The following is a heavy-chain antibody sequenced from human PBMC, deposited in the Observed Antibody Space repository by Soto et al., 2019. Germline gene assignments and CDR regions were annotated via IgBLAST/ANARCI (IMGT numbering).Heavy chain of an antibody. CDR3: ARLTMAQDAFDI. Sequence: QVQLEQSGAEVKKPGASVKVSCKASGYTFTSCGISWVRQAPGQGLEWMGWISAYNGKTNYAQKLQGRVTMTTDTSASTAYMELRSLRSDDTAVYYCARLTMAQDAFDIWGQGTMVTVSS. CDR2: ISAYNGKT. CDR1: GYTFTSCG. V-gene: IGHV1-18*01. J-gene: IGHJ3*02. D-gene: IGHD3-10*01.